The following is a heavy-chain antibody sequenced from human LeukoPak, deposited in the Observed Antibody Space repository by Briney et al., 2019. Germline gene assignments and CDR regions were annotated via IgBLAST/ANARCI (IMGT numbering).Heavy chain of an antibody. CDR3: ARGGNYDWGSFDY. CDR1: GFTFSSYW. Sequence: GGSLRLSCAASGFTFSSYWMHWVRQAPGKGLVWVSRTDSGGRSTSYADSVKGRFTISRDNAKDTVYLQMDSLRGEDTAVYYCARGGNYDWGSFDYWGQGNLVTVSS. J-gene: IGHJ4*02. CDR2: TDSGGRST. D-gene: IGHD3-10*01. V-gene: IGHV3-74*01.